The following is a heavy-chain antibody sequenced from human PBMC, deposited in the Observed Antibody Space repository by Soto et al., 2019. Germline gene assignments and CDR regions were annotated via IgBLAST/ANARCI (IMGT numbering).Heavy chain of an antibody. V-gene: IGHV1-69*13. CDR2: IIPTFATA. CDR1: GGTFSSYA. CDR3: AQCLLGVNYYYGMDV. J-gene: IGHJ6*02. D-gene: IGHD3-16*01. Sequence: ASVKVTCKASGGTFSSYAINWVRQAPGQGLEWMGGIIPTFATADYAQKFQGRVTITADESTSTAYMELSSLRSEDTAVYYCAQCLLGVNYYYGMDVWGQGTTVTVSS.